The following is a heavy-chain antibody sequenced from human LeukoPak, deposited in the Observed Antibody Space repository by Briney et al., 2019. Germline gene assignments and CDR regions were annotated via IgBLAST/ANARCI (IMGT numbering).Heavy chain of an antibody. CDR3: ARLRTYANWFDP. Sequence: ASVKVSCKASGYTFTGYYMHWVRQAPGQGLEWMGWINPNSGGTNYAQKFQGRVTMTRDTSISTAYMELSRLRSGDTAVYYCARLRTYANWFDPWGQGTLVTVSS. CDR2: INPNSGGT. D-gene: IGHD4-17*01. V-gene: IGHV1-2*02. CDR1: GYTFTGYY. J-gene: IGHJ5*02.